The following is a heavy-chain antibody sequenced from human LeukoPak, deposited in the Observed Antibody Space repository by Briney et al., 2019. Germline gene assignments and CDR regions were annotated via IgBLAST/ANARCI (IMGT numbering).Heavy chain of an antibody. Sequence: GGSLRLSCAAPGFTFSDYYMSWIRQAPGKGLGWVSYISSSGSTIYYADSVKGRFTISRDNAKNSLYLQMNSLRAEDTAVYYCARNYYYDSSGPWTKTRPGAFDIWGQGTMVTVSS. CDR2: ISSSGSTI. V-gene: IGHV3-11*04. J-gene: IGHJ3*02. CDR1: GFTFSDYY. D-gene: IGHD3-22*01. CDR3: ARNYYYDSSGPWTKTRPGAFDI.